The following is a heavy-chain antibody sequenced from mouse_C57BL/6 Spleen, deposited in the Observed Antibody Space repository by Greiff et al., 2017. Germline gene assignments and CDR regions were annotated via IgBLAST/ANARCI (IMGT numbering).Heavy chain of an antibody. CDR1: GFTFTNTY. J-gene: IGHJ2*01. Sequence: VQLQQSVAELVRPGASVKLSCTASGFTFTNTYMHWVKQRPEQGLEWIGRIDPANGNTKYAPKFQGKATLAADPSSTTAYLQLRSLTSEDTAIYYRARSSPDVGYWGQGTTLTVSS. V-gene: IGHV14-3*01. CDR3: ARSSPDVGY. CDR2: IDPANGNT.